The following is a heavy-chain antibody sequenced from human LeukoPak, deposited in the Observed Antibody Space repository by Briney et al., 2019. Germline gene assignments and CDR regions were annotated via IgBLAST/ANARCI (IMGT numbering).Heavy chain of an antibody. D-gene: IGHD3-16*02. CDR1: GGSFSGYF. V-gene: IGHV4-34*01. J-gene: IGHJ4*02. CDR3: ARLDKRNYVWGSYRKNDY. CDR2: INHSGST. Sequence: SETLSLTCAVYGGSFSGYFWSWIRQPPGKGLEWIGEINHSGSTNYNPSLKSRVTISVDTSKNQFSLKLSSVTAADTAVYYCARLDKRNYVWGSYRKNDYWGQGTLVTVSS.